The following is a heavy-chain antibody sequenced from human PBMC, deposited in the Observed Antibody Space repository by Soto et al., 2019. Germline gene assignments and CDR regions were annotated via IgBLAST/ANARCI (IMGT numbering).Heavy chain of an antibody. CDR1: GYSFTSYW. CDR2: IYPGDSDT. D-gene: IGHD6-19*01. Sequence: GESLKISCKGCGYSFTSYWIGWVRQKHGKGLEWMEIIYPGDSDTRYSPSFQGQVTISADKSISTAYLQWSSLKASDTAMYYCARQLPKYSSGADAFDIWGQGTMVTVSS. J-gene: IGHJ3*02. CDR3: ARQLPKYSSGADAFDI. V-gene: IGHV5-51*01.